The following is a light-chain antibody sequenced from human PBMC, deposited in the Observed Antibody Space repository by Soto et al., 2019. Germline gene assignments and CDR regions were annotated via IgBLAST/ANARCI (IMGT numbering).Light chain of an antibody. J-gene: IGKJ4*01. V-gene: IGKV3-20*01. CDR1: RAVSSSY. Sequence: IVLTQSPVTLSLSPGERATLSCRASRAVSSSYLAWYQQKPGQAPRLLIYGASSRATGIPDRFSGSGSGTDFTLTISRLEPEDSAVYYCQQYGTSPLTFGGGTKVEIK. CDR3: QQYGTSPLT. CDR2: GAS.